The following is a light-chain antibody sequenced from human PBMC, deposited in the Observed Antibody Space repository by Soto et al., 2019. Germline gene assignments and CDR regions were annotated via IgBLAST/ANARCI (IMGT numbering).Light chain of an antibody. CDR3: QQSYTTPT. CDR2: GES. J-gene: IGKJ1*01. CDR1: QSIGIY. V-gene: IGKV1-39*01. Sequence: DFQLTQSPSSLSASVRDRVTITCRASQSIGIYLNWYQHKPGKAPKLLIYGESSLESGVPSRFSGSGSGTDFTLTISSLQLEDFATYYCQQSYTTPTFGQGTKVEVK.